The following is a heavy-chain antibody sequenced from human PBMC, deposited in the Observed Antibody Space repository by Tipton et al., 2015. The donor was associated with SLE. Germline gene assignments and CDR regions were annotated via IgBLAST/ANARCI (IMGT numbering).Heavy chain of an antibody. D-gene: IGHD6-13*01. Sequence: TLSLTCSVSGGSIGSHSWSWIRQPPGKGLEWIGDIYYSGSTNYNPSLKSRVTISVDTSKNQFSLKLSSVTAADTAVYYCARDAGSWEPYFDHWGQGTLVTVSS. CDR1: GGSIGSHS. CDR2: IYYSGST. CDR3: ARDAGSWEPYFDH. J-gene: IGHJ4*02. V-gene: IGHV4-59*11.